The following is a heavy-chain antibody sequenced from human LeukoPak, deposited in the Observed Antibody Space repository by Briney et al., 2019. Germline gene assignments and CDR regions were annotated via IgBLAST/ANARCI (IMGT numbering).Heavy chain of an antibody. D-gene: IGHD3-10*01. Sequence: GGSLRLSCAASGFTFSTSAMNWVRQAPGKGLEWVSYISSASSTRYYADSVKGRFTISRDNAKDSLYLQMNSLRDEDTAVYYCARSGESGGWGQGTLVTVSS. J-gene: IGHJ4*02. CDR2: ISSASSTR. CDR1: GFTFSTSA. V-gene: IGHV3-48*02. CDR3: ARSGESGG.